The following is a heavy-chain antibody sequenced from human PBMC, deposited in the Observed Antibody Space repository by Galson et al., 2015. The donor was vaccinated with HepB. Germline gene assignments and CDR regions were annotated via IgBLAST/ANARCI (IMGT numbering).Heavy chain of an antibody. D-gene: IGHD3-10*01. J-gene: IGHJ4*02. CDR2: ISSSSSYI. Sequence: SLRLSCAASGFTFSSYSMNWVRQAPGKGLEWVSSISSSSSYIYYADSVKGRFTISRDNAKNSLYLQMNSLRAEDTAVYYCARDLFARRAECFDYWGQGTLVTVSS. CDR1: GFTFSSYS. CDR3: ARDLFARRAECFDY. V-gene: IGHV3-21*01.